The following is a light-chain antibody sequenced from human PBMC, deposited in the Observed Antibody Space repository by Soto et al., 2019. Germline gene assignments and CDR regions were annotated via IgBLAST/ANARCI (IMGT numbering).Light chain of an antibody. CDR1: SSNIGAPYD. CDR2: GNN. CDR3: AAWDDSPYV. Sequence: QSVLTQPPSVSGAPGQRVTISCTGSSSNIGAPYDVHWYQQVPGTAPKLLIYGNNNRPSGVPDRFSGSKSGTSASLAITGLQAKDEADYYCAAWDDSPYVFGTGTKVTVL. V-gene: IGLV1-40*01. J-gene: IGLJ1*01.